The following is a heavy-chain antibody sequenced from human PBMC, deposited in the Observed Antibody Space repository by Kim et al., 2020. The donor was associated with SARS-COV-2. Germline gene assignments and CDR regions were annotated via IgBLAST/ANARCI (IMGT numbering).Heavy chain of an antibody. CDR1: GLTFSRYW. V-gene: IGHV3-74*01. D-gene: IGHD3-16*01. CDR3: AGGTFRGGFDV. CDR2: LNGDGSVT. Sequence: GGSLRLSCAASGLTFSRYWMNWVRQVPGKGLVWVSRLNGDGSVTDYAGSVKGRFTISRDNAKKTLHLQMNTLTAEDTAVYFCAGGTFRGGFDVWGQGTMVAVSS. J-gene: IGHJ3*01.